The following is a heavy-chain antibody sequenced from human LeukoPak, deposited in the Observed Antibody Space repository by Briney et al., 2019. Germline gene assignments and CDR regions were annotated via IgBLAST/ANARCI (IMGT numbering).Heavy chain of an antibody. CDR1: GGSFSGYY. CDR2: INHSGST. Sequence: PSETLSLTCAVYGGSFSGYYWSWIRQPPGKGLGWIGEINHSGSTNYNPSLKSRVTISVDTSKNQFSLKLSSVTAADTAVYYCARVFGAVAGKGYYFDYWGQGTLVTVSS. D-gene: IGHD6-19*01. J-gene: IGHJ4*02. V-gene: IGHV4-34*01. CDR3: ARVFGAVAGKGYYFDY.